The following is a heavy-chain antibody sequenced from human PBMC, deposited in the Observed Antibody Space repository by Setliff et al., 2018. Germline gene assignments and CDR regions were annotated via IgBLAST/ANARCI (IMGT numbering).Heavy chain of an antibody. J-gene: IGHJ3*02. Sequence: GGSLILSCAASGFTFNSYGMYWVRQAPGKGLEWVAYIRFDGSHEYYGDSVKCRFTISRDISTNTLYLQMNSLRAEDAAVYYCAKSVTMIVPGAFDIRGQGTKFTVSS. D-gene: IGHD3-22*01. CDR1: GFTFNSYG. CDR2: IRFDGSHE. V-gene: IGHV3-30*02. CDR3: AKSVTMIVPGAFDI.